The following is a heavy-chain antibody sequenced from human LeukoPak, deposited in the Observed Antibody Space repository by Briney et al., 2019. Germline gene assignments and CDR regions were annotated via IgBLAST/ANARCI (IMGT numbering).Heavy chain of an antibody. CDR1: GYTFTDYN. V-gene: IGHV1-18*04. CDR2: ISAYNGNT. CDR3: ARDPEDIVVVPAAIVLDY. J-gene: IGHJ4*02. Sequence: ASVKVSCKTSGYTFTDYNMHWVRQAPGQGLEWMGWISAYNGNTNYAQKLQGRVTMTTDTSTSTAYMELRSLRSDDTAVYYCARDPEDIVVVPAAIVLDYWGQGTLVTVSS. D-gene: IGHD2-2*02.